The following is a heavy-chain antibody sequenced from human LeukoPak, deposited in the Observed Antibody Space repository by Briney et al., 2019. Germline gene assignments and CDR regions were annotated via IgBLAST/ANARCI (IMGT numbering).Heavy chain of an antibody. CDR3: AKDLGAYKGYYYYMDV. J-gene: IGHJ6*03. Sequence: GGSLRLSCAASGSTFSSYAMSWVRQAPGKGLEWVSAISGSGGSTYYADSVKGRFTISRDNSKNTLYLQMNSLRAEDTAVYYCAKDLGAYKGYYYYMDVWGKGTTVTVSS. D-gene: IGHD2-21*01. CDR1: GSTFSSYA. CDR2: ISGSGGST. V-gene: IGHV3-23*01.